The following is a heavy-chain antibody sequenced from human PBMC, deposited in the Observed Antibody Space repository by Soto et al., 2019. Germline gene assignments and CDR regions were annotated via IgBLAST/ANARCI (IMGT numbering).Heavy chain of an antibody. J-gene: IGHJ3*02. CDR2: ISYNGNNK. CDR3: ATRSFPYMGSPLGPWSAALEI. CDR1: GFSISTYA. Sequence: QVQLVESGGGVVQPGRSLRLSCAASGFSISTYALHWVRQAPGKGPEWVAIISYNGNNKHYGDSVKGRFTISRDNSKHTVDLTMNSMMAEDTAMYYCATRSFPYMGSPLGPWSAALEIWGQGTVVTVSS. V-gene: IGHV3-30*04. D-gene: IGHD1-26*01.